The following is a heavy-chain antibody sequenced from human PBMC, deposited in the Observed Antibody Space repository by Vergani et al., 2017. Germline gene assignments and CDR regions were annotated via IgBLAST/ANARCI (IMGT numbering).Heavy chain of an antibody. CDR1: GYSFTSYW. J-gene: IGHJ5*02. CDR2: IYPGDSDT. D-gene: IGHD2-15*01. CDR3: ARHGGECSGGSCYSGXFDP. Sequence: EVQLVQSGAEVKKPGESLKISCKGSGYSFTSYWIGWVRQMPGKGLEWMGIIYPGDSDTRYSPSFQGQVTISADKSISTAYLQWSSLKASDTAMYYCARHGGECSGGSCYSGXFDPWGQGTLVTVSS. V-gene: IGHV5-51*01.